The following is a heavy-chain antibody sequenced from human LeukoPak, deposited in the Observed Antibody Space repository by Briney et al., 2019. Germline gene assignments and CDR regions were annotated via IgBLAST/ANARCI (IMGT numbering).Heavy chain of an antibody. J-gene: IGHJ4*02. Sequence: SETLSLTCGVSGGSIISSSYYWGWIRQPPGKGLEWIASMFYSGNTYYNPSLKSRVTMSVDTTENQFSLKLSSVTAADTAVYYCTRHVVGNYDLLSFDYWGQGSLVTVSS. CDR3: TRHVVGNYDLLSFDY. V-gene: IGHV4-39*01. CDR2: MFYSGNT. D-gene: IGHD2-21*01. CDR1: GGSIISSSYY.